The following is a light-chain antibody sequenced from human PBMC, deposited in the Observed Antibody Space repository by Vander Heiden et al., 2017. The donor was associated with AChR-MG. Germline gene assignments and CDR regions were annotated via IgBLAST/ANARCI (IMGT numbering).Light chain of an antibody. CDR2: RNN. V-gene: IGLV1-47*01. J-gene: IGLJ3*02. Sequence: QSVLAPPPSASGAPGQRVTISCSGSSSHIGSNHVYWYQQPPGTAPKLLIYRNNQRPSGVPDRFSGSKSGSSASLAISGLRSEDEADYYCAAWDDSLSDRVFGGGTKLTVL. CDR3: AAWDDSLSDRV. CDR1: SSHIGSNH.